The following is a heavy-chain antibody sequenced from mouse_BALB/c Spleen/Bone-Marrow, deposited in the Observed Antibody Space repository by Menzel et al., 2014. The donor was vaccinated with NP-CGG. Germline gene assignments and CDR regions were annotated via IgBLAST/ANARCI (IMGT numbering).Heavy chain of an antibody. Sequence: EVKLVESGGGLVQPGGSLKLSCAASGFTFRTYTMSWVRQTPEKRLEWVAYISNAGGVTYYQDTVKCRFTISRDNAKNTLYLQMSGLKSEDSAMYYCAPLTGSMDYWGQGTSVTVSS. CDR3: APLTGSMDY. V-gene: IGHV5-12-2*01. CDR2: ISNAGGVT. CDR1: GFTFRTYT. J-gene: IGHJ4*01.